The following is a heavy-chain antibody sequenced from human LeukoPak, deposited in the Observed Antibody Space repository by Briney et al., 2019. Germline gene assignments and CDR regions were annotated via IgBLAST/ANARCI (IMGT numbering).Heavy chain of an antibody. CDR1: GFTFSTYA. V-gene: IGHV3-23*01. Sequence: GGSLILSCAASGFTFSTYAMSWVRQAPGRGLEWVSATSGGGGSTYYADSVRGRFTMSRDNSKNTVYLQMSSLRAEDTAVYFCAKGKASSWLDWFDPWGQGTLVTVSS. D-gene: IGHD6-13*01. J-gene: IGHJ5*02. CDR3: AKGKASSWLDWFDP. CDR2: TSGGGGST.